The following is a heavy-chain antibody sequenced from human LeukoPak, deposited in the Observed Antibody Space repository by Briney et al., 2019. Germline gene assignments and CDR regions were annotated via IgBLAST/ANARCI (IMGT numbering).Heavy chain of an antibody. V-gene: IGHV3-15*01. D-gene: IGHD3-22*01. J-gene: IGHJ5*02. CDR2: IKSTTDSGTT. CDR1: GFTFSNAW. CDR3: AASYYDSSGYRA. Sequence: GGSLRLSCVASGFTFSNAWMSWVRQAPGKGLEWVGRIKSTTDSGTTDYAAPVKGRFTISRDDSKNTLYLQMNSLKTEDTAVYYCAASYYDSSGYRAWGQGTLVTVSS.